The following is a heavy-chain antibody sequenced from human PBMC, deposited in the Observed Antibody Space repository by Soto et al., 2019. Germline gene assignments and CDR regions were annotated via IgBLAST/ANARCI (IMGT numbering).Heavy chain of an antibody. CDR1: GGTFSSYA. J-gene: IGHJ6*02. V-gene: IGHV1-69*06. D-gene: IGHD3-16*01. CDR3: ARDWGKTYYYYGMDV. CDR2: IIPIFGTT. Sequence: ASVKVSCKASGGTFSSYAISWVRQAPGQGLEWMGGIIPIFGTTNYAQKFQGRVTITADKSTSTAYMELSSLRSEDTAVYYCARDWGKTYYYYGMDVWGQGTTVTVS.